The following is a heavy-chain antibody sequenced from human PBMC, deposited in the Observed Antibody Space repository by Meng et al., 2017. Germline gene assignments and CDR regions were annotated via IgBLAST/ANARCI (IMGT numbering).Heavy chain of an antibody. J-gene: IGHJ3*02. V-gene: IGHV3-74*01. CDR3: TRVAVGGTRSFDI. CDR2: VNDAGSST. CDR1: GFTFSNYW. D-gene: IGHD6-19*01. Sequence: GGSLRLSCAASGFTFSNYWMHRVRQAPGKGLVWVSRVNDAGSSTNYADSVKGRFTISRDNAKNTLYLQMNSLRAEDTAVYYCTRVAVGGTRSFDIWGQGTMVTVSS.